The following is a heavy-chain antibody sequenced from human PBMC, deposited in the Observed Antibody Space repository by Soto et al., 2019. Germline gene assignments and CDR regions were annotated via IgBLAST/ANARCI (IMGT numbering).Heavy chain of an antibody. CDR1: GGTFSSYA. J-gene: IGHJ6*02. CDR2: IIPIFGTA. D-gene: IGHD2-15*01. V-gene: IGHV1-69*12. Sequence: QVQLVQSGAEVKKPGSSVKVSCKASGGTFSSYAITWVRQAPGQGLEWMGGIIPIFGTANYAQKFQGRVTITADEPASTTYMELRSLTSGDRAGNYFPTEGDGSASYFRGMDDWAKGPRSPSP. CDR3: PTEGDGSASYFRGMDD.